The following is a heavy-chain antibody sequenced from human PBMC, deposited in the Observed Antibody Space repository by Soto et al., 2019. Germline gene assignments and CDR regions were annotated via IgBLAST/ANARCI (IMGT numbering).Heavy chain of an antibody. CDR3: AKPALDYGPAYYFDF. CDR2: ISYDGSNK. CDR1: GFTFSSYA. J-gene: IGHJ4*02. Sequence: PGGSLRLSCAASGFTFSSYAMHWVRQAPGKGLEWVAVISYDGSNKYYADSVKGRFTISRDNSKNTLYLQMNSLRAEDTAVYYCAKPALDYGPAYYFDFWGQATRVTV. D-gene: IGHD4-17*01. V-gene: IGHV3-30-3*02.